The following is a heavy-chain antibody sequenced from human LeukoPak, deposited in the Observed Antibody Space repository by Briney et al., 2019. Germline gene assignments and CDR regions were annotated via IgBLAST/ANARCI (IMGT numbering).Heavy chain of an antibody. CDR2: IYYSGST. J-gene: IGHJ4*02. CDR1: GGSISSYY. V-gene: IGHV4-59*01. D-gene: IGHD6-19*01. Sequence: PSETLSLTSTVSGGSISSYYWSWIRQPPGKGLEWIGYIYYSGSTNYNPSLKSRVTISVDTSKNQFSPKLSSVTAADTAVYYCARGGWYPDYWGQGTLVTVSS. CDR3: ARGGWYPDY.